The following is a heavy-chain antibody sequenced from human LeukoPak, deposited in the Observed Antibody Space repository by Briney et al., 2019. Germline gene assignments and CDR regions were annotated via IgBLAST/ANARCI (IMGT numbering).Heavy chain of an antibody. Sequence: SETLSLTCTVSGGSISSSSYYWGWIRQPPGKGLEWIGSIYYSGSTYYNPSLKSRVTISVDTSKNQFSLKLSSVTAADTAVYYCASPSPSGDWFDPWGQGTLVTVSS. V-gene: IGHV4-39*07. J-gene: IGHJ5*02. CDR3: ASPSPSGDWFDP. CDR2: IYYSGST. CDR1: GGSISSSSYY. D-gene: IGHD3-10*01.